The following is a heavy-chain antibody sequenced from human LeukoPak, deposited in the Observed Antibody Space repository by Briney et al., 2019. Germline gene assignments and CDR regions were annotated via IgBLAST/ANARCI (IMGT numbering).Heavy chain of an antibody. J-gene: IGHJ3*02. CDR1: GFTFSDYH. D-gene: IGHD2-15*01. CDR3: ARTGSRAFDI. V-gene: IGHV3-11*01. Sequence: GGSLRLSCAASGFTFSDYHMSWIRQAPGKGLEWVSYISSGGSTIYYADSVKGRFTISRDNAKNSLYLQMNSLRAEDTAVYYRARTGSRAFDIWGQGTMVTVPS. CDR2: ISSGGSTI.